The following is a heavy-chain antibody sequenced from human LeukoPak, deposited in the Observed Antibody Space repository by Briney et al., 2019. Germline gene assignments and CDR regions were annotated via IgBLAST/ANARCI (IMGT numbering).Heavy chain of an antibody. CDR1: GFTFSSYA. CDR2: ISGSGGST. CDR3: AKGGSGSTRITMIVVAIWEYVMDV. Sequence: GGSLRLSCAASGFTFSSYAMSWVRQAPGKGLEWVSAISGSGGSTYYADSVKGRFTISRDNSKNTLYLQMNSLRAEDTAVYYCAKGGSGSTRITMIVVAIWEYVMDVWGQGTTVTVSS. J-gene: IGHJ6*02. D-gene: IGHD3-22*01. V-gene: IGHV3-23*01.